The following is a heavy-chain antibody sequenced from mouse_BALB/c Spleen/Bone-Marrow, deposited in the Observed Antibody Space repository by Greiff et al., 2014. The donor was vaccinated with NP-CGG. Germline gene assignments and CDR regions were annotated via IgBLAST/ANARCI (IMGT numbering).Heavy chain of an antibody. CDR2: IDPANGNT. D-gene: IGHD1-1*01. J-gene: IGHJ2*01. CDR1: GFNIKDTY. CDR3: ARYYYGSSYFDY. V-gene: IGHV14-3*02. Sequence: EVQVVESGAELVKPGASVKLSCTASGFNIKDTYMHWVKQRPEQGLEWIGRIDPANGNTKYDPKFQGKATITADTSSNTAYLQLNSLTSEDTAVYYCARYYYGSSYFDYWGQGTTLTVSS.